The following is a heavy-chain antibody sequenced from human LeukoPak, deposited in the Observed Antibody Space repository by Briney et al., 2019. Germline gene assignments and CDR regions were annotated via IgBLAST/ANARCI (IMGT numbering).Heavy chain of an antibody. Sequence: PGGSLRLSCAASGFTFSSYGMHWVRQAPGKGLEWVAFIRYDGSNKYYADSVKGRFTISRDNSKNTLYLQMNSLRAEDTAVYYCARDYKDGDLPFYYYYYMDVWGKGTTVTISS. D-gene: IGHD4-17*01. CDR3: ARDYKDGDLPFYYYYYMDV. CDR2: IRYDGSNK. CDR1: GFTFSSYG. V-gene: IGHV3-30*02. J-gene: IGHJ6*03.